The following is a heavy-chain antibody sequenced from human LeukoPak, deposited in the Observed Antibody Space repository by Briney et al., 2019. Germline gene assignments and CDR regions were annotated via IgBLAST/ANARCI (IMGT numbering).Heavy chain of an antibody. CDR3: ARDRRGGYSYGYNWFDP. CDR2: IYHSGST. CDR1: GYSISSGYY. Sequence: SETLSLTCTVSGYSISSGYYWGGIRQPPGKGLEWIGSIYHSGSTYYNPSLKSRVTISVDTSKNQFSLKLSSVTAADTAVYYCARDRRGGYSYGYNWFDPWGQGTLVTVSS. D-gene: IGHD5-18*01. V-gene: IGHV4-38-2*02. J-gene: IGHJ5*02.